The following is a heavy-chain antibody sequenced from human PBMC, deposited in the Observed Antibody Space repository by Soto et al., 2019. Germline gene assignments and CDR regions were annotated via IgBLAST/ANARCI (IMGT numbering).Heavy chain of an antibody. V-gene: IGHV4-31*03. D-gene: IGHD5-12*01. CDR2: IYYSGST. CDR3: ARARLRAVYAFDI. J-gene: IGHJ3*02. CDR1: GCSISSGAYY. Sequence: SETLSLTCTVSGCSISSGAYYWTWIRQRPGKGLEWIGYIYYSGSTYYSPSLKSRLSISLDTSENQFSLRLSSVTAADTAMYYCARARLRAVYAFDIWGQGTMVTVSS.